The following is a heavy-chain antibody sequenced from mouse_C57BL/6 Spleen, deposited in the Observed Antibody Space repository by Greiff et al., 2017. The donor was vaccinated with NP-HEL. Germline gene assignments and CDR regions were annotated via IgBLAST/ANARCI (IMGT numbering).Heavy chain of an antibody. CDR3: ARVGDSVGGDFDV. V-gene: IGHV1-81*01. Sequence: QVQLQQSGAELARPGASVKLSCKASGYTFTSYGISWVKQRPGQGLEWIGEIYPRSGNTYYNEKFKGKATLTADKSSSTAYMQLRSLTSEDSAVYFCARVGDSVGGDFDVWGTGTTVTVSS. J-gene: IGHJ1*03. CDR2: IYPRSGNT. CDR1: GYTFTSYG. D-gene: IGHD3-3*01.